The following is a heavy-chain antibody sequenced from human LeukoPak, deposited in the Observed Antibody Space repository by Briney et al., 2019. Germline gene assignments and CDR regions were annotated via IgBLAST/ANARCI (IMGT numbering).Heavy chain of an antibody. CDR3: ARRGRGPIDY. CDR1: GGSISSSSYY. J-gene: IGHJ4*02. V-gene: IGHV4-39*01. D-gene: IGHD3-16*01. Sequence: SETLSLTRTVSGGSISSSSYYWGWIRQPPGKGLEWIGSIYYSGSTYYNPSLKSRVTISVDTSKNQFSLKLSSVTAADTAVYYRARRGRGPIDYWGQGTLVTVSS. CDR2: IYYSGST.